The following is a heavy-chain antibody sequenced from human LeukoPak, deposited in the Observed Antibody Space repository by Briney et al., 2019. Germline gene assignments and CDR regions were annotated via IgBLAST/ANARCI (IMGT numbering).Heavy chain of an antibody. V-gene: IGHV4-59*01. CDR1: GRSISSYY. CDR3: ASRDGYNGSFDY. J-gene: IGHJ4*02. Sequence: SETLSLTCTVSGRSISSYYWSWIRQPPGKGLEWIGYIYYSGSTNYNPSLKSRVTISVDTSKNQFSLKLSSVTAADTAVCYCASRDGYNGSFDYWAQGTLVTVFS. CDR2: IYYSGST. D-gene: IGHD5-24*01.